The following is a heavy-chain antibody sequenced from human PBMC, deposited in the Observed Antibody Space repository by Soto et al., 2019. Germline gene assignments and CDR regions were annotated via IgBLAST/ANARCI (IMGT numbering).Heavy chain of an antibody. CDR1: GGSISSGDYY. J-gene: IGHJ4*02. V-gene: IGHV4-30-4*01. Sequence: QVQLQESGPGLVKPSQTLSLTCTVSGGSISSGDYYWSWIRQPPGKGLEWIGYIYYSGFTYYNPYLDSQLTMSVDTTKNQFSLKLSSVIAEDTAVYYCARSDNYVPFDHWGQGTLVTVSS. CDR2: IYYSGFT. CDR3: ARSDNYVPFDH. D-gene: IGHD4-4*01.